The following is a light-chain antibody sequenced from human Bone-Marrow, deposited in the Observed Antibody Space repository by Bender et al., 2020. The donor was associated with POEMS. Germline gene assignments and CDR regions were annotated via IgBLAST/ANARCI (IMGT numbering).Light chain of an antibody. CDR2: AVT. Sequence: QSALTQPASVSGSPGQSITISCTGTSNDVGAYNYVSWYQQHPGKAPKLMIYAVTKRPSGLSDRFSGSKSGNTASLTISGLQAEDEADYYCCSYAGGGTFVFGGGTKLTVL. CDR3: CSYAGGGTFV. V-gene: IGLV2-23*02. CDR1: SNDVGAYNY. J-gene: IGLJ3*02.